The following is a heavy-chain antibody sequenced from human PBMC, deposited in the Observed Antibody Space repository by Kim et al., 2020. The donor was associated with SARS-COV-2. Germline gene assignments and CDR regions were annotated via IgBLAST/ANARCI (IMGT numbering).Heavy chain of an antibody. D-gene: IGHD6-13*01. J-gene: IGHJ6*02. Sequence: TNYAQKFQERVTITRDMSTSTAYMELSSLRSEDTAVYYCATDSSPGGMDVWGQGTTVTVSS. CDR3: ATDSSPGGMDV. V-gene: IGHV1-58*01. CDR2: T.